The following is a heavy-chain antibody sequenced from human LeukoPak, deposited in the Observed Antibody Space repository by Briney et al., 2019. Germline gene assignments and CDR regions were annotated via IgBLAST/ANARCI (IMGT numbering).Heavy chain of an antibody. D-gene: IGHD6-19*01. CDR1: GGSISSYC. CDR3: ARDIAVASYWYFDL. CDR2: IYYSGST. J-gene: IGHJ2*01. Sequence: SETLSLTCTVSGGSISSYCWSWIRQPPGKGLEWIGYIYYSGSTNYNPSLKSRVTISVDTSKNQFSLKLSSVTAADTAVYYCARDIAVASYWYFDLWGRGTLVTVSS. V-gene: IGHV4-59*01.